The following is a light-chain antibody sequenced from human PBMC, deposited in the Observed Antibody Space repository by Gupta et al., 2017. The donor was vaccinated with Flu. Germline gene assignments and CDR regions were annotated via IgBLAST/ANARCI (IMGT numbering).Light chain of an antibody. Sequence: IVATHAPASLSVSPGERLTLSCTSSQYLGINFVWYQQRPGQAPRLLIYDASDRATGIPDRFSGGGSETEFGLTISSLQSEDTAVYYCRQYNNWPVTFGQGTTVEIK. CDR1: QYLGIN. CDR3: RQYNNWPVT. J-gene: IGKJ1*01. CDR2: DAS. V-gene: IGKV3D-15*01.